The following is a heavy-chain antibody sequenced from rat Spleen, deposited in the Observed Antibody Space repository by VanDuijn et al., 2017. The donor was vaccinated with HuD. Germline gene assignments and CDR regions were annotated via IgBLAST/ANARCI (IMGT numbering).Heavy chain of an antibody. D-gene: IGHD1-9*01. V-gene: IGHV3-1*01. Sequence: EVQLQESGPGLVKPSQSLSLTCSVTGYSITSNYWGWIRKFPGNKMKWIGHISYSGSTSYNPSLKSRISITRDTSKNQFFLQLNSVTTEDTAKYYCARCYGYTYYFDYWGQGVMVTVSS. CDR3: ARCYGYTYYFDY. CDR1: GYSITSNY. CDR2: ISYSGST. J-gene: IGHJ2*01.